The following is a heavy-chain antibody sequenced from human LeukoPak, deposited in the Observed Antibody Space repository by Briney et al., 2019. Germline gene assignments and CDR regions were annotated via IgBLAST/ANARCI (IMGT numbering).Heavy chain of an antibody. V-gene: IGHV3-23*01. J-gene: IGHJ4*02. CDR2: ISGSGGST. CDR1: GFTFSSYA. Sequence: GGSLRLSCAASGFTFSSYAMSWLRQAPGKGLEWVAAISGSGGSTYYADSVKGRFTISRDNSKNTLYLQMNSLRAEDTAVYYCAKSSSGWTRGGFDYWGQGTLVTVSS. D-gene: IGHD6-19*01. CDR3: AKSSSGWTRGGFDY.